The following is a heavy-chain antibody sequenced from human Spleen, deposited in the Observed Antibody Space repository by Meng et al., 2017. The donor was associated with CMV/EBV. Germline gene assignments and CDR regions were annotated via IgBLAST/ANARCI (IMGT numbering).Heavy chain of an antibody. Sequence: GGSLRLSCAASGFTFSSYGMHWVRQAPGKGLEWVAFIRYDGSNKYYADSVKGRFTISRDNSKNTLYLQMNSLRAEDTAVYYCARDFRLFYYDSSGYQDYWGQGTLVTVSS. CDR2: IRYDGSNK. CDR3: ARDFRLFYYDSSGYQDY. D-gene: IGHD3-22*01. V-gene: IGHV3-30*02. CDR1: GFTFSSYG. J-gene: IGHJ4*02.